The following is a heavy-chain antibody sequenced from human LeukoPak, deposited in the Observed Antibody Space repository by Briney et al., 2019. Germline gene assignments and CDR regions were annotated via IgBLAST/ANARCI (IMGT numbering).Heavy chain of an antibody. CDR3: ARDPSWAYFDY. D-gene: IGHD6-13*01. J-gene: IGHJ4*02. V-gene: IGHV4-59*12. Sequence: YPSETLSLTCAVSDGSITNYYWNWIRQPPGKGLEWIGFIYDSGSTNYNPSFKSRVTISIDTSKNQFSLRLSSVTAADTAVYYCARDPSWAYFDYWGQGTLVTVSS. CDR2: IYDSGST. CDR1: DGSITNYY.